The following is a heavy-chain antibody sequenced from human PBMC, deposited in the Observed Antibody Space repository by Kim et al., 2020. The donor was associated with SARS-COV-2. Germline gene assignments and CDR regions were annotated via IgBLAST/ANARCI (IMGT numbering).Heavy chain of an antibody. CDR2: MNPNSGNT. D-gene: IGHD3-10*01. CDR1: GYTFTSYD. CDR3: ARNFRSGYYGSGRYYPSPSYSYYYGMDV. J-gene: IGHJ6*02. Sequence: ASVKVSCNASGYTFTSYDINWVRQATGQGLEWMGWMNPNSGNTGYAQKFQGRVTMTRNTSISTAYMELRSLRAEDTAVYYCARNFRSGYYGSGRYYPSPSYSYYYGMDVWGHGTTVTVSS. V-gene: IGHV1-8*01.